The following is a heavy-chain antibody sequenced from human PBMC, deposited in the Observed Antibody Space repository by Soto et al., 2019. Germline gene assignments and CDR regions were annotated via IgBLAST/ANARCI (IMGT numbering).Heavy chain of an antibody. CDR3: ARDHFPLSSPSSYYGMDV. V-gene: IGHV6-1*01. CDR2: TYYRSKWYN. CDR1: GDSVSSNSAA. J-gene: IGHJ6*02. Sequence: SQTLSLTCAISGDSVSSNSAAWNWIRQSPSRGLEWLGRTYYRSKWYNDYAVSVKSRITINPDTSKNQFSLQLNSVTPEDTAVYYCARDHFPLSSPSSYYGMDVWGQWTTVTVSS.